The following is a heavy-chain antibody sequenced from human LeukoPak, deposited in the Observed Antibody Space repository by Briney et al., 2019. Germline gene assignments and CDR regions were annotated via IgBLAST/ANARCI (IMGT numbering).Heavy chain of an antibody. D-gene: IGHD6-19*01. J-gene: IGHJ5*02. CDR2: IYYSGST. CDR1: GGSISSSSYS. Sequence: SETLSLTCTVSGGSISSSSYSWGWIRQPPGKGLEWIGSIYYSGSTYYNPSLKSRVTISVDTSKNLFSLKLTSVTAADTAVYYCARQSGSGWANWFDPWGQGTLVTVSS. V-gene: IGHV4-39*01. CDR3: ARQSGSGWANWFDP.